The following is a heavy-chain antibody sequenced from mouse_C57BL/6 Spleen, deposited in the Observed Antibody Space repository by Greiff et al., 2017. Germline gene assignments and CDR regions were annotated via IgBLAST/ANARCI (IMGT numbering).Heavy chain of an antibody. CDR3: AIGYYYGSSYVVYAMDY. CDR1: GYAFSSSW. J-gene: IGHJ4*01. CDR2: IYPGDGDT. V-gene: IGHV1-82*01. Sequence: QVQLQQSGPELVKPGASVKISCKASGYAFSSSWMNWVKQRPGKGLEWIGRIYPGDGDTNYNGKFKGKATLTADKSSSTAYMQLSSLTSEDSAVYFCAIGYYYGSSYVVYAMDYWGQGTSVTVSS. D-gene: IGHD1-1*01.